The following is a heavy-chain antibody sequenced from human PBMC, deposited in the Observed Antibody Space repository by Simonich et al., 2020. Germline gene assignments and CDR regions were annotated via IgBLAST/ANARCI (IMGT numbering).Heavy chain of an antibody. CDR2: ISGSGGST. J-gene: IGHJ3*02. CDR1: GFTFSSYA. V-gene: IGHV3-23*01. CDR3: AKDLGERITMIVVVIDAFDI. Sequence: GGGLVQPGGSLRLSCAASGFTFSSYAMSWVRQAPGKGVECVSAISGSGGSTYYADSVKGRFTISRDKSKNTLYLQMNSLRAEDTAVYYCAKDLGERITMIVVVIDAFDIWGQGTMVTVSS. D-gene: IGHD3-22*01.